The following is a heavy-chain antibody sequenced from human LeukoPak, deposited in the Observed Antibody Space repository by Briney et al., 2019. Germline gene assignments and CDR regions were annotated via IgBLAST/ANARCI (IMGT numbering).Heavy chain of an antibody. V-gene: IGHV3-23*01. J-gene: IGHJ4*02. CDR1: GFTFSSFA. D-gene: IGHD6-13*01. Sequence: GGSLRLSCAASGFTFSSFATGWVRQAPGKGLEWVSAISGSGDTYYAASVKGRFTISRDNSENTLYLQMSSLRADDTAVYYCATTGYSSRNYWGQGTLVTVSS. CDR3: ATTGYSSRNY. CDR2: ISGSGDT.